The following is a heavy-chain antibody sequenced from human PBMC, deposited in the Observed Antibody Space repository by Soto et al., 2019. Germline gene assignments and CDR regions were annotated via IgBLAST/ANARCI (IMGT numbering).Heavy chain of an antibody. CDR2: IFHSGST. J-gene: IGHJ5*02. D-gene: IGHD6-19*01. V-gene: IGHV4-30-2*01. Sequence: SETLSLTCAVSGGSISSGGYSWNWIRQPPGKGLEWIGSIFHSGSTYYNPSLKSRVTISIDKSKNQFSLNLSYLTAADTAVYFCGRAYSSVWPRGWFDPWGQGTLVTVSS. CDR3: GRAYSSVWPRGWFDP. CDR1: GGSISSGGYS.